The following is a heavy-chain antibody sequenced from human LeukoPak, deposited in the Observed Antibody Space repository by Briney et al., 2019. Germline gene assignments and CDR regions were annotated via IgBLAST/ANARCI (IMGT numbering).Heavy chain of an antibody. CDR3: ARDEYYDSSGFDY. CDR2: ISSSSSYI. Sequence: GGSLRLSCAASGFTFSSYSMNWVRQAPGKGLEWFSSISSSSSYIYYADSVKGRFTISRDNAKNSLYLQMNSLRAEDTAVYYCARDEYYDSSGFDYWGQGTLVTVSS. V-gene: IGHV3-21*01. CDR1: GFTFSSYS. J-gene: IGHJ4*02. D-gene: IGHD3-22*01.